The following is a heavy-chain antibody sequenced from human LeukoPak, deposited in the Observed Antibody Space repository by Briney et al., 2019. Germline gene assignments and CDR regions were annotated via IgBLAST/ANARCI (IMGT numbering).Heavy chain of an antibody. CDR3: AKATRITMIVVVISPSFDY. J-gene: IGHJ4*02. D-gene: IGHD3-22*01. CDR2: IYSGGST. Sequence: PGGSLRLSCAASGFTVSSNYMSWVRQAPGKGLEWVSVIYSGGSTYYADSVKGRFTISRDNSKNTLYLQMNSLRAEDTAVYYCAKATRITMIVVVISPSFDYWGQGTLVTVSS. V-gene: IGHV3-53*01. CDR1: GFTVSSNY.